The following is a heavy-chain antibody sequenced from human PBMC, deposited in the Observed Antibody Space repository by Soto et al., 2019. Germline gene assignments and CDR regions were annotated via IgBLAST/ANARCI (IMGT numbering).Heavy chain of an antibody. CDR2: ISPKSGGT. CDR1: GYTFTGYY. J-gene: IGHJ4*02. D-gene: IGHD3-9*01. CDR3: ARPPGYVSDWYYFDL. V-gene: IGHV1-2*02. Sequence: ASVKVSCRASGYTFTGYYMHWVRLAPGQGFEWMGRISPKSGGTNYAQKFQGRVTMTWDTSLNTAYMELSSLMFEDTAVYYCARPPGYVSDWYYFDLWGQGTLVTVSS.